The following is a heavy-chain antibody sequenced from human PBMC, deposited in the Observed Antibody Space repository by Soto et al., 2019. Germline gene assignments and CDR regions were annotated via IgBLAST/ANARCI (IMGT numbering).Heavy chain of an antibody. CDR3: ARGRGYSGRLHDY. CDR2: ISSSSSTI. D-gene: IGHD5-12*01. J-gene: IGHJ4*02. V-gene: IGHV3-48*01. Sequence: GGSLRLSCAASGFTFSSYSMNWVRQAPGKGLEWVSYISSSSSTIYYADSVKGRFTISRDNAKNSLYLQMNSLRAEDTAVYYCARGRGYSGRLHDYWGQGTLVTVSS. CDR1: GFTFSSYS.